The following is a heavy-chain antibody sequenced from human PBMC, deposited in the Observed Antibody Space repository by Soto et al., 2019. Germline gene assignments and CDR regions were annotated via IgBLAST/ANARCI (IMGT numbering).Heavy chain of an antibody. CDR3: ARHPGGRGYYYGMDV. J-gene: IGHJ6*02. CDR1: GGTFSSYA. CDR2: IIPIFGTA. Sequence: SVKVSCKASGGTFSSYAISWVRQAPGQGLEWKGGIIPIFGTANYAQKFQGRVTITADESTSTAYMELSSLRSEDTAVYYCARHPGGRGYYYGMDVWGQGTTVTVSS. V-gene: IGHV1-69*01. D-gene: IGHD2-15*01.